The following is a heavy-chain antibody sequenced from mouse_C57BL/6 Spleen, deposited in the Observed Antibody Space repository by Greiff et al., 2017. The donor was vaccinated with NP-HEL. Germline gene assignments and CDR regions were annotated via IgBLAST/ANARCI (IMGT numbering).Heavy chain of an antibody. Sequence: VKLQESGAELVRPGTSVKVSCKASGYAFTNYLIEWVKQRPGQGLEWIGVINPGSGGTNYNEKFKGKATLTADKSSSTAYMQLSSLTSEDSAVYFCARDSNYGAWFAYWGQGTLVTVSA. CDR3: ARDSNYGAWFAY. V-gene: IGHV1-54*01. CDR1: GYAFTNYL. CDR2: INPGSGGT. D-gene: IGHD2-5*01. J-gene: IGHJ3*01.